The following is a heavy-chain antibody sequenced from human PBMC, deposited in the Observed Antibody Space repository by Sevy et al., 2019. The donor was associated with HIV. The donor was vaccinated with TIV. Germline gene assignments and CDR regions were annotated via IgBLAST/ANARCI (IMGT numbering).Heavy chain of an antibody. CDR3: AGGSIIYSYGHRPPGWFDP. V-gene: IGHV4-59*01. J-gene: IGHJ5*02. D-gene: IGHD5-18*01. Sequence: SETLSLTCTVSGGSISSYYWSWIRQPPGKGLEWIGYIYYSGSTNYNPSLKSRVTISVDTSKNQFSLKLSSVTAADTAVYYCAGGSIIYSYGHRPPGWFDPWGQGTLVTVSS. CDR1: GGSISSYY. CDR2: IYYSGST.